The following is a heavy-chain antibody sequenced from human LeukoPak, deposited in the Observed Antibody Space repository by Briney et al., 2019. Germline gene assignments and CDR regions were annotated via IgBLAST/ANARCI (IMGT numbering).Heavy chain of an antibody. Sequence: GGSLRLSCAASGFTFSSYAMSWVRQAPGKGREWVSAISGSGGSTYYADSVKGRFTISRDNSKNTLYLQMDSLGAEHPAVYYCAKDYSNYAVYWFDPWGQGTLVTVSS. V-gene: IGHV3-23*01. D-gene: IGHD4-11*01. CDR1: GFTFSSYA. J-gene: IGHJ5*02. CDR2: ISGSGGST. CDR3: AKDYSNYAVYWFDP.